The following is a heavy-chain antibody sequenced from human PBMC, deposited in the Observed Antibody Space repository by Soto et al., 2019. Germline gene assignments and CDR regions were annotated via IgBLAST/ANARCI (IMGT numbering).Heavy chain of an antibody. CDR1: GFTFTSSA. Sequence: SVKVSCKASGFTFTSSAVQWVRQARGQRLEWIGWIVVGSGNTNYAQKFQERVTITRDMSTSTAYMELSSLRSEDTAVYYCAADVPAARYGMDVWGQGTTVTVS. V-gene: IGHV1-58*01. CDR3: AADVPAARYGMDV. J-gene: IGHJ6*02. D-gene: IGHD2-2*01. CDR2: IVVGSGNT.